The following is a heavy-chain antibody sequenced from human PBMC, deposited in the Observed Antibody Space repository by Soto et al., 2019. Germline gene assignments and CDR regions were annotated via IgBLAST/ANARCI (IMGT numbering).Heavy chain of an antibody. D-gene: IGHD6-6*01. CDR2: ITGSGGST. J-gene: IGHJ3*02. CDR3: QLVRLGNAFDI. Sequence: EVQLVESGGGLVQPGGSLRLSCAATGFTFNKYAMSWVRQAPGKGLQWVSSITGSGGSTYHADSVKGRFTISRDNSRNTLYLQMNSLRAEDTAVYYCQLVRLGNAFDIWGQGTMVTVSS. V-gene: IGHV3-23*04. CDR1: GFTFNKYA.